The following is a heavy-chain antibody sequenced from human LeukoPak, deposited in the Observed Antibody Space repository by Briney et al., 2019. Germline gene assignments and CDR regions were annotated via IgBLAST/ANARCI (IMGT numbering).Heavy chain of an antibody. CDR3: ARDAIPMVRGAPDY. Sequence: ASVKVSCKASGYTFTSYGIGWVRQAPGQGLEWMGWISAYNGNTNYAQKLQGRVTMTTDTSTSTAYMELRSLRSDDTAVYYCARDAIPMVRGAPDYWGQGTLVTVSS. CDR2: ISAYNGNT. V-gene: IGHV1-18*01. J-gene: IGHJ4*02. CDR1: GYTFTSYG. D-gene: IGHD3-10*01.